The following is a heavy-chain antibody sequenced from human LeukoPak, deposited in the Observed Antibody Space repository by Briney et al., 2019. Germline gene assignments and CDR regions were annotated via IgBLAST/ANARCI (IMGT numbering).Heavy chain of an antibody. CDR2: IWPGESDA. CDR3: ARQINYAEDGLLF. D-gene: IGHD2-2*01. Sequence: GGSLKISCKASGYSFSTFWIGWVRQMPGKGLEWMGIIWPGESDARYSPSFQGQVTISADKSINTAYLQWSSLKASDTAMYYCARQINYAEDGLLFWGQGTLVTVSS. CDR1: GYSFSTFW. J-gene: IGHJ4*02. V-gene: IGHV5-51*01.